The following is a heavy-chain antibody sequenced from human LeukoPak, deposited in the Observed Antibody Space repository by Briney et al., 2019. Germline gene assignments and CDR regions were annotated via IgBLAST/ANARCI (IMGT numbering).Heavy chain of an antibody. V-gene: IGHV3-23*01. Sequence: PGGSLRLSCEASGFTFSSYAMSWVRQAPGKGLEWVSGISGSGSSTYYADSVKGRFTISRDNSKNTLYLQMNSLRAEDTALYYCAKGRCSTTGCALGCFDYWGQGNLVTVSS. D-gene: IGHD2-2*01. CDR3: AKGRCSTTGCALGCFDY. J-gene: IGHJ4*02. CDR1: GFTFSSYA. CDR2: ISGSGSST.